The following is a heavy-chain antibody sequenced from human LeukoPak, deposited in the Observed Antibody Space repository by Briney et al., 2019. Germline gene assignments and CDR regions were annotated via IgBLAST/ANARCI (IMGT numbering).Heavy chain of an antibody. V-gene: IGHV3-11*04. D-gene: IGHD3-10*01. CDR2: ISSSGGTI. J-gene: IGHJ3*02. CDR3: ARGNLGSYLRCAFDI. CDR1: GFTFSDYY. Sequence: PGGSLRLSCAASGFTFSDYYMSWIRQAPGKGLEWVSYISSSGGTIYYADSVKGRFTISRDNSKNTLYLEMNSLNHDDTAVYYCARGNLGSYLRCAFDIWGQGTMVTVSS.